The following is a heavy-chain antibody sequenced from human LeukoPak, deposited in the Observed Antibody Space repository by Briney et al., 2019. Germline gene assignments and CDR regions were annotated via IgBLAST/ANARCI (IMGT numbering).Heavy chain of an antibody. V-gene: IGHV3-23*01. CDR2: ISGSGATNT. CDR1: GFTFSNYA. J-gene: IGHJ4*01. D-gene: IGHD3-22*01. Sequence: GGSLRLSCAASGFTFSNYAMSWVRQAPAKGLEWVSTISGSGATNTIHADSVKGRFTISRDSSKNTLYLQINSLRAEDTAVYYCAKGRDYYDSSGYPHWGQGTLVSVSS. CDR3: AKGRDYYDSSGYPH.